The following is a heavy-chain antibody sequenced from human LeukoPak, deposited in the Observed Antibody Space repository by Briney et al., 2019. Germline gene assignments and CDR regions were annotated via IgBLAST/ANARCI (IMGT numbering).Heavy chain of an antibody. V-gene: IGHV1-18*01. J-gene: IGHJ5*02. Sequence: ASVKVSCKASGYTFTSYGISWVRQAPGQGLEWMGWISAYNGNTNYAQKLQGRVTMTTDTSTSTAYMELRSLRSDDTAVYYCARDSVVYATVGGWFDPWGQGTLVTVSS. CDR2: ISAYNGNT. CDR3: ARDSVVYATVGGWFDP. D-gene: IGHD2-8*02. CDR1: GYTFTSYG.